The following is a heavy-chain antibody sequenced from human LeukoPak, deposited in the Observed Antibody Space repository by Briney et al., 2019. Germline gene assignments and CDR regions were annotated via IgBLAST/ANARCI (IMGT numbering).Heavy chain of an antibody. V-gene: IGHV4-39*02. Sequence: SETLSLTCTVSGGSISSRDYYWGWIRQPPGKGLEWIGSFYHSGTTYYNPSLKSRVTILVDTSKNHFSLKLSSVTAADTAVYYCARGGDTSGHYYFEYFHHWGQGTLVAVSS. D-gene: IGHD3-22*01. CDR2: FYHSGTT. CDR1: GGSISSRDYY. J-gene: IGHJ1*01. CDR3: ARGGDTSGHYYFEYFHH.